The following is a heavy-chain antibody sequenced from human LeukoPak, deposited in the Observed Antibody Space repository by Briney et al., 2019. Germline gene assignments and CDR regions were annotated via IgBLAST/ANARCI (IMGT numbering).Heavy chain of an antibody. J-gene: IGHJ1*01. CDR3: ARGPGPDSWTAEYFQH. V-gene: IGHV1-8*02. Sequence: ASVKVSCKPSGYSFSNYDINWVRLRQAFGQGPEWMGWMNPHRGDTGSPERFRGRISMTWDTSTNTAYLEVTDLTSDDTAVYYCARGPGPDSWTAEYFQHWGQGTLVTVSS. D-gene: IGHD6-13*01. CDR2: MNPHRGDT. CDR1: GYSFSNYD.